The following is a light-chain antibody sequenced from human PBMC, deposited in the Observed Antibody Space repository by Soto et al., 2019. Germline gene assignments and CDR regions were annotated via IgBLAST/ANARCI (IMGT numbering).Light chain of an antibody. CDR2: EVS. J-gene: IGLJ1*01. CDR1: NSDVGDYNY. CDR3: SSYTRSSTLYV. V-gene: IGLV2-14*01. Sequence: QSALTQPASVSGSPGQSITISCTGTNSDVGDYNYVSWYQQHPGKAPKLMIYEVSNRPSGVSNRFSGSKSGNTASLTISGLQAEDEADYYCSSYTRSSTLYVFGTGTKVTVL.